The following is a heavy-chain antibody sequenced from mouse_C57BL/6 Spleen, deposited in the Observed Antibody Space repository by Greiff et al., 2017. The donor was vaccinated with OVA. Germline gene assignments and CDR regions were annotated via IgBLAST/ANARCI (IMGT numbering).Heavy chain of an antibody. CDR1: GYSITSGYY. J-gene: IGHJ4*01. D-gene: IGHD3-2*02. V-gene: IGHV3-6*01. CDR2: ISYDGSN. Sequence: EVKLVESGPGLVKPSQSLSLTCSVTGYSITSGYYWNWIRQFPGNKLEWMGYISYDGSNNYNPSLKNRISITRDTSKNQFFLKLNSVTTEDTATYYCRAQATSYAMDYWGQGTSVTVSS. CDR3: RAQATSYAMDY.